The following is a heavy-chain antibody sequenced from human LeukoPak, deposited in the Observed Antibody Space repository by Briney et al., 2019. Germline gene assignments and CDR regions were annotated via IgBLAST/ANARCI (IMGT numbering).Heavy chain of an antibody. V-gene: IGHV5-51*01. CDR2: IYPSDSDT. J-gene: IGHJ4*02. CDR3: ARPMVRGVITSPFDY. CDR1: AYGFTTYW. D-gene: IGHD3-10*01. Sequence: GLSLQISCHGSAYGFTTYWIGWVRQMPGQGREWMGFIYPSDSDTRYSPSFQGQVTISADKSISTAYLQWTSLKASDTAMYYCARPMVRGVITSPFDYWGQGTLVTVSS.